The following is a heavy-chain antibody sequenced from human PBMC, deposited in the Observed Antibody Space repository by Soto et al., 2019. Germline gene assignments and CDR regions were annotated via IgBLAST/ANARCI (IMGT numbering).Heavy chain of an antibody. D-gene: IGHD3-10*01. CDR1: RGSISSGDYY. Sequence: SETLSLTCTVSRGSISSGDYYWSWIRQPPGKGLEWIGYIYYSGSTYYNPPLKSRVTISVDTSKNQFSLKLSSVTAAAAAVYYCARGGGSTGQHDYWGRGTLVTVSS. CDR2: IYYSGST. J-gene: IGHJ4*02. CDR3: ARGGGSTGQHDY. V-gene: IGHV4-30-4*01.